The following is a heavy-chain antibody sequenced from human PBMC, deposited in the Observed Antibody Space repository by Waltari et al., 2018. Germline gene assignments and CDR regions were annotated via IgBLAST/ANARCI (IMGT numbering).Heavy chain of an antibody. CDR2: ISSSSSYI. CDR3: ARGSGSTLYYGMDV. V-gene: IGHV3-21*04. Sequence: EVQLVESGGGLVKPGGSLRLSCAASGFTFSSYSMHWVRQAPGKGLEWVSSISSSSSYIYYADSVKGRFTISRDNAKNSLYLQMNSLRAEDTAVYYCARGSGSTLYYGMDVWGQGTTVTVSS. CDR1: GFTFSSYS. J-gene: IGHJ6*02. D-gene: IGHD3-10*01.